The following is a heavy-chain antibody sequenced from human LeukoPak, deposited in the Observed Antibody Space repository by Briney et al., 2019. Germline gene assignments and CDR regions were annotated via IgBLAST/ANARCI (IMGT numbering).Heavy chain of an antibody. CDR1: GFTVSSNY. J-gene: IGHJ6*02. CDR2: IYSGGST. V-gene: IGHV3-66*01. D-gene: IGHD3-22*01. Sequence: GGSLRLSCAASGFTVSSNYMSWVRQAPGKGLEWVSVIYSGGSTYYADSVKGRFTISRDNSKNTLYLQMNSLRAEDTAVYYCARAYDSSGYYYYYYGVDVWGQGTTVTVSS. CDR3: ARAYDSSGYYYYYYGVDV.